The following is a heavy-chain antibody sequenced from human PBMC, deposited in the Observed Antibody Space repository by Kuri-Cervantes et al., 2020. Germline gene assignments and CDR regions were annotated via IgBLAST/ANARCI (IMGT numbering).Heavy chain of an antibody. CDR2: ISSSGSTI. CDR1: GFIFSAYE. Sequence: GESLKISCAASGFIFSAYEMNWVRQAPGKGLEWVSYISSSGSTIYYADSVKGRFTISRDNAKNSLYLQMNSLRAEDTAVYYCASDSGWDRDWGQGTLVTVSS. D-gene: IGHD6-19*01. J-gene: IGHJ4*02. V-gene: IGHV3-48*03. CDR3: ASDSGWDRD.